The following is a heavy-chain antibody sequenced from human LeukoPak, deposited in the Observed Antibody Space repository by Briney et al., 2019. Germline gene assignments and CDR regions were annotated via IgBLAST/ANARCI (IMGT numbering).Heavy chain of an antibody. V-gene: IGHV1-46*01. D-gene: IGHD2-15*01. Sequence: ASVKVSCKASGYTFTSYYMHWVRQAPGQGLEWMGIINTSGGSTSYAQKFQGRVTMTRDTSTSTVYMELSSLRSDDAAVYYCATDGGRRCSGRTCLPDYWGQGTLVTVSP. J-gene: IGHJ4*02. CDR1: GYTFTSYY. CDR2: INTSGGST. CDR3: ATDGGRRCSGRTCLPDY.